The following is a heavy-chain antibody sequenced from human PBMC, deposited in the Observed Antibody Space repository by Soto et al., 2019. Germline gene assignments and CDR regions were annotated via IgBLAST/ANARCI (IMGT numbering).Heavy chain of an antibody. J-gene: IGHJ4*02. D-gene: IGHD3-16*01. CDR2: ISGSGGST. V-gene: IGHV3-23*01. Sequence: PGGSLRLSCAASGFTFSSYAMSWVRQAPGEGLEWVSAISGSGGSTYYADSVKGRFTISRDDSKNTLYLEMTSLVAEDTAIYYCTTIVLLGGFWGQGTQVTVSS. CDR1: GFTFSSYA. CDR3: TTIVLLGGF.